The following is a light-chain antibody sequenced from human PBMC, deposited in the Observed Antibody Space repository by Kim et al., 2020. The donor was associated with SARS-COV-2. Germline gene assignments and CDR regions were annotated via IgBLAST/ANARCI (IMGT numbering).Light chain of an antibody. CDR2: GNS. Sequence: QRVTRSCTGSSSNIGTGYDVHWYQQLPGTAPKLLIYGNSNRPSGVPDRFSGSKSGTSASLAITGLQAEDEADYYCQSYDSSLSGSVFGGGTQLTVL. V-gene: IGLV1-40*01. J-gene: IGLJ3*02. CDR3: QSYDSSLSGSV. CDR1: SSNIGTGYD.